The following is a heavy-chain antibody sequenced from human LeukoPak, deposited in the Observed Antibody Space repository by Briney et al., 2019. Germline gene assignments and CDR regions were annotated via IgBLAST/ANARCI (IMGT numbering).Heavy chain of an antibody. D-gene: IGHD3-10*01. CDR3: ARDRTIGELVDY. CDR2: ISSSSSYI. J-gene: IGHJ4*02. CDR1: GFTFSSYS. Sequence: GGSLRLSCAASGFTFSSYSMNWVRQAPGKGLEWVSSISSSSSYIYYADSVKGRFTISRDNAKNSLYLQMNSLRAEDTAVYYCARDRTIGELVDYWGQGTLVTVSS. V-gene: IGHV3-21*01.